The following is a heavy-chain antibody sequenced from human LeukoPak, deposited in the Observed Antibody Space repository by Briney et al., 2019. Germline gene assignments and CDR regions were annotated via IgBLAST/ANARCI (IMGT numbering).Heavy chain of an antibody. CDR2: ISGSGGLT. J-gene: IGHJ4*02. D-gene: IGHD3-3*01. CDR3: AKMKAWGQYSFGSLYYFDY. V-gene: IGHV3-23*01. Sequence: GGSLGLSCAASGFTFNSYAMSWVRRTPGKGLEWVSSISGSGGLTYYADSVKGRFTISRDNSKNTLYLQMNSLRGEDTAVYYCAKMKAWGQYSFGSLYYFDYWGQGTLVTVSS. CDR1: GFTFNSYA.